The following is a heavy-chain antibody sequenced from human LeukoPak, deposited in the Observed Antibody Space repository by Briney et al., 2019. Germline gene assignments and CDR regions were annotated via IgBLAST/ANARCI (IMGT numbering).Heavy chain of an antibody. V-gene: IGHV4-59*01. CDR2: NYYSWRT. D-gene: IGHD3-10*01. CDR1: CGYISSYY. J-gene: IGHJ5*02. CDR3: ARFLSPGSYYNP. Sequence: ETLSLTCTVSCGYISSYYRGLIRQPPRKGPEGIGNNYYSWRTNYNPSLKSRVTISGNTCKNQFSLKMGSVTAAGTAVYFCARFLSPGSYYNPWGRGTLVTVSS.